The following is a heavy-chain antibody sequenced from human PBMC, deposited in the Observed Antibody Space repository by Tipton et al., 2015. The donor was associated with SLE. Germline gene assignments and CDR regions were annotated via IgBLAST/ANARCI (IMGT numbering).Heavy chain of an antibody. CDR3: ARILSSGTISNRHTRTWYPYYFDF. J-gene: IGHJ4*02. CDR1: GFSLDDYG. D-gene: IGHD3-16*02. V-gene: IGHV3-20*04. CDR2: INWSGRSI. Sequence: SLRLSCAASGFSLDDYGMSWVRQAPGKGLEWVSHINWSGRSIDYAESVKGRFTISRDNAKNSLYLEMNNLRVEDTAFYYCARILSSGTISNRHTRTWYPYYFDFWGQGTLVTVSS.